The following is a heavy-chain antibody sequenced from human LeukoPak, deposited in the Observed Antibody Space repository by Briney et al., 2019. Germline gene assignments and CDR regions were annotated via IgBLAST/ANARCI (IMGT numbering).Heavy chain of an antibody. CDR2: IYTSGST. CDR1: GGSISSYY. D-gene: IGHD6-19*01. Sequence: SETLSLTYTVSGGSISSYYWSWIRQPAGKGLEWIGRIYTSGSTNYNPSLKSRVTMSVDTSKNQFSLKQNSVTAADTAVYYCARSLSNGWFPFDYWGQGTLVTVSS. V-gene: IGHV4-4*07. J-gene: IGHJ4*02. CDR3: ARSLSNGWFPFDY.